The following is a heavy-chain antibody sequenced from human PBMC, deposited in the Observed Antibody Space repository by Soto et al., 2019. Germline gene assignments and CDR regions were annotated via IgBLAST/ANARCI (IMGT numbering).Heavy chain of an antibody. V-gene: IGHV3-66*01. D-gene: IGHD1-7*01. CDR2: IYAAGST. CDR3: ASDIFKTGATGVFDI. CDR1: GFTVSGNY. Sequence: EVQLVESGGGLVQPGGSLRLSCAASGFTVSGNYMSWVRQAPGQGLEWVSVIYAAGSTYYIDSVNGRFTTSRDNAKNKLYLQMNSLRAKDTAVYYCASDIFKTGATGVFDIWGQGTRVTVSS. J-gene: IGHJ3*02.